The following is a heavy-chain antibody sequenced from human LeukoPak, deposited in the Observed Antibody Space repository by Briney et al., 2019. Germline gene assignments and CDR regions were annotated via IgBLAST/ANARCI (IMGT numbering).Heavy chain of an antibody. CDR3: ARGEYFFDY. J-gene: IGHJ4*02. Sequence: GGSLRLSCAASGFTFDDYGMSWVRQAPGRGLEWVATIKPDGSEKYYVDSVKGRSTMSRDNAKNSLYLQVNSLRAEDTAVYYCARGEYFFDYWGQGTLVTVSS. CDR1: GFTFDDYG. CDR2: IKPDGSEK. V-gene: IGHV3-7*04.